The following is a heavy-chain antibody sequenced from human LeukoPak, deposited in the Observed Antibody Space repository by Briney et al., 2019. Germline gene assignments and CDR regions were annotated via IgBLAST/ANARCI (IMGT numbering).Heavy chain of an antibody. V-gene: IGHV1-18*01. CDR2: ISAYNGNT. D-gene: IGHD3-10*01. CDR3: ARDHQLLWFGESPADY. Sequence: GASVKVSCKASGYTFTSYGISWVRQAPGQGLEWMGWISAYNGNTNYAQKLQGRVTMTTDTSTSTAYMELRSLRSDDTAVYYCARDHQLLWFGESPADYWGQRTLVTVSS. J-gene: IGHJ4*02. CDR1: GYTFTSYG.